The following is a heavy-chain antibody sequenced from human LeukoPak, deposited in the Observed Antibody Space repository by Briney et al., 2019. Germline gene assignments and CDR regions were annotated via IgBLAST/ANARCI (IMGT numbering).Heavy chain of an antibody. V-gene: IGHV4-59*08. Sequence: SETLSLTCTVSGGSISSYYWSWMRQPPGKGLEWIGYIYYSGSTNYNPSLKSRVTISVDTSKNQFSLKLSSVTAADTAVYYCARQGAAAGDYYYGMDVWGQGTTVTVSS. J-gene: IGHJ6*02. CDR2: IYYSGST. D-gene: IGHD6-13*01. CDR1: GGSISSYY. CDR3: ARQGAAAGDYYYGMDV.